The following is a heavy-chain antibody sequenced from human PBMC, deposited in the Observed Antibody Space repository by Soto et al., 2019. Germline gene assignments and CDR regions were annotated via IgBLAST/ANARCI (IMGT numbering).Heavy chain of an antibody. D-gene: IGHD6-13*01. CDR2: IYTSGST. CDR3: ARDRPESSWYGRFWFDP. J-gene: IGHJ5*02. Sequence: QVQLQESGPGLVKPSETLSLTCTVSGGSISSYYWSWIRQPAGQGLEWIGRIYTSGSTNYNPSLKSRVTMSVDTSKNQFSLKLSSVTAADTAVYYCARDRPESSWYGRFWFDPWGQGTLVTVSS. CDR1: GGSISSYY. V-gene: IGHV4-4*07.